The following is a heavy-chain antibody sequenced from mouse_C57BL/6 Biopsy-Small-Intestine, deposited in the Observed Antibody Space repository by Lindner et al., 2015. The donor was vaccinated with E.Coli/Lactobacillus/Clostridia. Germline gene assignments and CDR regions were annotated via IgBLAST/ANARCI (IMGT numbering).Heavy chain of an antibody. D-gene: IGHD2-10*01. J-gene: IGHJ2*01. CDR1: GYSFTGYY. CDR3: ARSYYDNLDY. Sequence: VQLQESGPELVKPGASVKISCKASGYSFTGYYMNWVKQSPEKSLEWIGEINPSTGGTTYNQKFKAKATLTVDKSSSTAYMQLKSLTSEDSAVYYCARSYYDNLDYWGQGTTLTVPS. V-gene: IGHV1-42*01. CDR2: INPSTGGT.